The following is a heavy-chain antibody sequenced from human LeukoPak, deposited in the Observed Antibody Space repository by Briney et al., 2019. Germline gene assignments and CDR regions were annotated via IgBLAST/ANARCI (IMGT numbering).Heavy chain of an antibody. CDR2: IKQDGSEK. D-gene: IGHD1-7*01. CDR3: ARAGSNWNYVY. CDR1: GGSISSSYYY. V-gene: IGHV3-7*01. J-gene: IGHJ4*02. Sequence: ETLSLTCTVSGGSISSSYYYWGWIRQPPGKGLEWVVNIKQDGSEKYYADSVKGRFTISRDNTKNSLSLQMNSLRAEDTAVYYCARAGSNWNYVYWGQGTLVTVSS.